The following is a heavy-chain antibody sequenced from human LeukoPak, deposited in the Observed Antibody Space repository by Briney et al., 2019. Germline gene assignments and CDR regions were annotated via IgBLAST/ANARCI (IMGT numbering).Heavy chain of an antibody. CDR3: ARDRAYGDYLFDY. V-gene: IGHV1-18*04. J-gene: IGHJ4*02. CDR1: GYTFTSYG. Sequence: ASVKVSCKASGYTFTSYGISWVRQAPGQGLEWMGWISAYNGNTNYAQKLQGRVTMTTDTSTSTAHMELRSLRSDDTAVYYCARDRAYGDYLFDYWGQGTLVTVSS. CDR2: ISAYNGNT. D-gene: IGHD4-17*01.